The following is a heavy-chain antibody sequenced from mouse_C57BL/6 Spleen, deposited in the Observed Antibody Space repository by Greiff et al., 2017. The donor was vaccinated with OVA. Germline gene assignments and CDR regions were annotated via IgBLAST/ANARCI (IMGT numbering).Heavy chain of an antibody. D-gene: IGHD4-1*02. CDR1: GYAFSSYW. J-gene: IGHJ2*01. Sequence: QVHVKQSGAELVKPGASVKISCKASGYAFSSYWMNWVKQRPGKGLEWLGQIYPGDGDPNYNGKFKGKATLTADKSSSTAYMQLSSLTSEDSAVYFCARSNWDAYYFDYWGQGTTLTVSS. CDR2: IYPGDGDP. CDR3: ARSNWDAYYFDY. V-gene: IGHV1-80*01.